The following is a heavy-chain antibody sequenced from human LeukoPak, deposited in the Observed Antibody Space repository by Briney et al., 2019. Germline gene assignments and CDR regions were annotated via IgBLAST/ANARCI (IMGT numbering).Heavy chain of an antibody. CDR1: GGSISSYY. Sequence: SETLSLTCTVSGGSISSYYWSWIRQPPGKGLEWLGYIYYSGSTNYNASLKSRVTISVDTSKNQFSLKLSSVTAADTAVYYCARGGTYYDILTALGAFDIWGQGTMVTVSS. CDR3: ARGGTYYDILTALGAFDI. CDR2: IYYSGST. J-gene: IGHJ3*02. D-gene: IGHD3-9*01. V-gene: IGHV4-59*01.